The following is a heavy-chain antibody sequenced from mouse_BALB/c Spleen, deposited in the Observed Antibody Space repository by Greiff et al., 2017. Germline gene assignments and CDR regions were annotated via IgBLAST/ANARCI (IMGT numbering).Heavy chain of an antibody. CDR2: INPGSGGT. V-gene: IGHV1-54*01. CDR1: GYAFTNYL. D-gene: IGHD4-1*01. Sequence: QVQLKQSGAELVRPGTSVKVSCKASGYAFTNYLIEWVKQRPGQGLEWIGVINPGSGGTNYNEKFKGKATLTEDKSSSTAYMQLSSLTSDDSAVYCCARRNILWDGCDRDYWGRGTSDTVSS. J-gene: IGHJ4*01. CDR3: ARRNILWDGCDRDY.